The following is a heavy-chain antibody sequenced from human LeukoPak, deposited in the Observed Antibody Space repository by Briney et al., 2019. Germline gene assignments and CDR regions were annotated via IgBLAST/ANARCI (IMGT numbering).Heavy chain of an antibody. J-gene: IGHJ6*03. CDR2: IYYSGST. V-gene: IGHV4-59*12. D-gene: IGHD1-14*01. Sequence: PSETLSLTCTVSGGSISSYYWSWIRQPPGKGLEWIGYIYYSGSTNYNPSLKSRVTISVDTSKNQFSLKLSSVTAADTAMYYCARGRKYYYYYMDVWGKGTTVTISS. CDR1: GGSISSYY. CDR3: ARGRKYYYYYMDV.